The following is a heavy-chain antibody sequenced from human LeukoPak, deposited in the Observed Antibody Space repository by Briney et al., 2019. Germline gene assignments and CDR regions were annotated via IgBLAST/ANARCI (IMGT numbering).Heavy chain of an antibody. CDR1: GFTFSSYS. Sequence: GGSLRLSCAASGFTFSSYSMNWVRQAPGKGLEWVAVISYDGSNKYYADSVKGRFTISRDNSKNTLYLQMNSLRAEDTAVYYCEALFDYWGQGTLVTVSS. CDR2: ISYDGSNK. V-gene: IGHV3-30*03. J-gene: IGHJ4*02. CDR3: EALFDY.